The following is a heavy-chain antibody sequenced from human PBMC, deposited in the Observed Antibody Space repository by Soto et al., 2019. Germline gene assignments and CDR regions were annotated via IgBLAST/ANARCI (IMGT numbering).Heavy chain of an antibody. J-gene: IGHJ4*01. V-gene: IGHV3-21*01. CDR1: GFTFSSYS. D-gene: IGHD2-21*02. CDR3: AIRVGPSYCGGDCYFDGDY. Sequence: EVQLVESGGGLVKPGGSLRLSCAASGFTFSSYSMNWVRQAPGKGLEWVSSISSSSSYIYYADSVKGRFTISRDNAKNSLYLQMNSLRAEDTAVYYCAIRVGPSYCGGDCYFDGDYWGHGTLVTVSS. CDR2: ISSSSSYI.